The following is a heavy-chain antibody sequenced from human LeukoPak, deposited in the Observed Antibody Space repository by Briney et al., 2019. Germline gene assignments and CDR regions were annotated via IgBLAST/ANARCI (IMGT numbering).Heavy chain of an antibody. J-gene: IGHJ4*02. Sequence: PSETLSLTCAVYGGSFWGYYWMWLRHPTGKGLVGMGEINHSGSNNYHPSLKSRVTISVDTSKNQFSLELSSVTAADTAVYYCARGGYGDYESAIDYWGEGTLVTVSS. CDR3: ARGGYGDYESAIDY. CDR1: GGSFWGYY. CDR2: INHSGSN. V-gene: IGHV4-34*01. D-gene: IGHD4-17*01.